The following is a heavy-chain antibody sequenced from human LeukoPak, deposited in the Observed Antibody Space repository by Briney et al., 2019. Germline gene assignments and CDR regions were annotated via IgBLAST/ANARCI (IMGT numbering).Heavy chain of an antibody. J-gene: IGHJ4*02. D-gene: IGHD3-10*01. Sequence: PSETLSLTCAVYGESFSGYYWSWIRQPPGKMLEGIGEINHSGSTNYNPSLKSRVTISVDTSKNQFSLQLSSVPAADTAVYYCARTREGYYYGSGSYYSFDYWGQGTLVTVSS. V-gene: IGHV4-34*01. CDR3: ARTREGYYYGSGSYYSFDY. CDR1: GESFSGYY. CDR2: INHSGST.